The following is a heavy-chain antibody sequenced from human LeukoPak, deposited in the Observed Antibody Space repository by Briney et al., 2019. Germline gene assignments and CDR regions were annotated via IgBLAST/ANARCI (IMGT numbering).Heavy chain of an antibody. CDR3: ARAGVVRWFTAGTNDY. J-gene: IGHJ4*02. V-gene: IGHV3-21*01. CDR2: ISSSSSYI. CDR1: GFTFSSYS. D-gene: IGHD6-19*01. Sequence: KTGGSLRLSCAASGFTFSSYSMNWVRQAPGKGLEWVSSISSSSSYIYYADSVKGRFTISRDNAKNSLYLQMNSLRAEDTAVYYCARAGVVRWFTAGTNDYWGQGTLVTVSS.